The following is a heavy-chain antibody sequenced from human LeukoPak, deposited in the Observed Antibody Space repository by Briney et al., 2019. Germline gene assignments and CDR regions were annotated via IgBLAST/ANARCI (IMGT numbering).Heavy chain of an antibody. Sequence: SETLSLTCTVSGGSISSYYWSWIRQPPGKGLEWIGEINHSGSTNYNPSLKSRVTISVDTSKNQFSLKLSSVTAADTAVYYCARGSSSSDDYYYYYYMDVWGKGTTVTVSS. CDR3: ARGSSSSDDYYYYYYMDV. D-gene: IGHD6-6*01. CDR1: GGSISSYY. CDR2: INHSGST. J-gene: IGHJ6*03. V-gene: IGHV4-34*01.